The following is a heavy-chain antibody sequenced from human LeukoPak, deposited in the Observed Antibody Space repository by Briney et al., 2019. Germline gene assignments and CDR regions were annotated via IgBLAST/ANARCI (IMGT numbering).Heavy chain of an antibody. CDR1: GFTFSSYS. CDR2: ISSSSSYI. V-gene: IGHV3-21*01. J-gene: IGHJ6*03. D-gene: IGHD3-3*01. Sequence: PGGSLRLSCAASGFTFSSYSMNWVRQAPGKGLECVSSISSSSSYIYYADSVKGRFTISRDNAKNSLYLQMNSLRAEDTAVYYCARCITIFGVVDYYMDVWGKGTTVTVSS. CDR3: ARCITIFGVVDYYMDV.